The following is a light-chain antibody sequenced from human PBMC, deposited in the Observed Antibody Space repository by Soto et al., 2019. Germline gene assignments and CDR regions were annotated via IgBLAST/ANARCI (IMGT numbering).Light chain of an antibody. CDR3: QQYGSSPPLT. V-gene: IGKV3-20*01. CDR2: GAS. J-gene: IGKJ4*01. CDR1: QSVRSNY. Sequence: EIVLTQSPGTLSLSPGEKATLSCRASQSVRSNYIAWYQQKPGQSPRLLISGASTRASGIPNRFSGSGSGTDFTLTISRLEPEDFAVYYCQQYGSSPPLTFGGGTKVDIK.